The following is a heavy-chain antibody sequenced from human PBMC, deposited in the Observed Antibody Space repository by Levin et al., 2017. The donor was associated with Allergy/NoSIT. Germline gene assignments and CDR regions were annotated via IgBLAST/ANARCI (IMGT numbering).Heavy chain of an antibody. CDR1: GFTFSSFG. J-gene: IGHJ6*03. CDR3: ARAAADGTYHYYYYMDV. Sequence: GGSLRLSCAASGFTFSSFGIHWVRQAPGKGLEWVALIWYDGSNKYYADSVKGRFTISRENPKNTLYLQVNSLRAEDTAVYYCARAAADGTYHYYYYMDVWGKGTTVTVSS. D-gene: IGHD6-13*01. V-gene: IGHV3-33*01. CDR2: IWYDGSNK.